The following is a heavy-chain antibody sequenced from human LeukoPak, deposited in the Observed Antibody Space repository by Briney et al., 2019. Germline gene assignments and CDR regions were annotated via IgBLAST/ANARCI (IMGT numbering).Heavy chain of an antibody. CDR1: GFSFSTYT. CDR2: ISGSGGST. Sequence: GGSLRLSCAASGFSFSTYTMSWVRQAPGKGLEWVSGISGSGGSTYYADSVKGRFTISRDNSKNTLYLQMTSLRAEDTAVYYCAKENDFWSGYVDYWGQGTLVTVSS. V-gene: IGHV3-23*01. J-gene: IGHJ4*02. D-gene: IGHD3-3*01. CDR3: AKENDFWSGYVDY.